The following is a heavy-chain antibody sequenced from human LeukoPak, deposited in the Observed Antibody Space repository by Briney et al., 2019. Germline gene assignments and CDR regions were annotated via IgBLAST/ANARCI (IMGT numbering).Heavy chain of an antibody. V-gene: IGHV4-30-4*01. D-gene: IGHD1-26*01. CDR3: ARSSYYVDY. CDR2: IYYSGST. Sequence: SQTLSLTCTVSGGSIRSGDYSWSWIRQPPGKGLEWIGYIYYSGSTYYNPSLKSRVTISGDTSKNQFSLNLNSVTAADTAVYYCARSSYYVDYWGQGTLVTVSS. CDR1: GGSIRSGDYS. J-gene: IGHJ4*02.